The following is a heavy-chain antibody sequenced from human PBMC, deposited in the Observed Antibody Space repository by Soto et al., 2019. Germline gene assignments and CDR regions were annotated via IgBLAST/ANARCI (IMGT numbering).Heavy chain of an antibody. D-gene: IGHD4-17*01. CDR2: INSDGSIT. CDR3: VRRSTVSYYAADV. Sequence: PGGSLRLSCAASGFTFSGYWMHWVRQVPGKGLVWVSRINSDGSITGYADSVKGRFTMSRDNSKNLLYLQMNSLRTEDTAVYYCVRRSTVSYYAADVWGQGTTVTVSS. J-gene: IGHJ6*02. CDR1: GFTFSGYW. V-gene: IGHV3-74*01.